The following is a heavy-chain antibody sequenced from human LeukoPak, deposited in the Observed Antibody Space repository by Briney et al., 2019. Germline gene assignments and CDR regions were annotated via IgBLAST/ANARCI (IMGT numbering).Heavy chain of an antibody. CDR2: ITSSSLTI. D-gene: IGHD6-19*01. CDR3: AGDNGWYYFDY. CDR1: GFTFNTYS. V-gene: IGHV3-48*01. Sequence: GGSLRLSCVASGFTFNTYSMIWVRQAPGRGLEWISYITSSSLTINYADSVKGRFTISRDNAKNSLHLQMNNLTAEDTAVYYCAGDNGWYYFDYWGQGALVTVSS. J-gene: IGHJ4*02.